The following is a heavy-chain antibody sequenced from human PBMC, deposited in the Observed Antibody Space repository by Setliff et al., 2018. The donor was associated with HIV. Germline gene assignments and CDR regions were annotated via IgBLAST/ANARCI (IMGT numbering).Heavy chain of an antibody. Sequence: SETLSLTCNVSGGSISGYFWTWIRQPAGKGLEWIGRIYTSGSTNYNPSLKSRLSMSIDTSKNHFSLRLTSVTAAETAVYYCARDLPELTGRSFDPWGQGIQVTVPQ. CDR3: ARDLPELTGRSFDP. V-gene: IGHV4-4*07. CDR2: IYTSGST. J-gene: IGHJ5*02. CDR1: GGSISGYF. D-gene: IGHD7-27*01.